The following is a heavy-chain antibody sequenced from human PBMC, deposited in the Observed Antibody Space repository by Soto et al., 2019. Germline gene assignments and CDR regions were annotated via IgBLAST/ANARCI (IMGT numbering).Heavy chain of an antibody. V-gene: IGHV3-23*01. CDR1: GFTFSSYA. CDR2: ISGSGGST. CDR3: ANGPRITIFGVVIRTRFAFDI. Sequence: GGSLRLSCAASGFTFSSYAMSWVRQAPGKGLEWVSAISGSGGSTYYADSVKGRFTISRDNSKNTLYLQMNSLRAEDTAVYYCANGPRITIFGVVIRTRFAFDIWGQGTMVTVSS. D-gene: IGHD3-3*01. J-gene: IGHJ3*02.